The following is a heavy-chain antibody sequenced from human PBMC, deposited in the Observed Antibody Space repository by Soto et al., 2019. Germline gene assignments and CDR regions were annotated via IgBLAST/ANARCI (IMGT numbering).Heavy chain of an antibody. CDR2: ISYDGSNK. V-gene: IGHV3-30-3*01. CDR1: GFTFSSYA. Sequence: PGGSLRLSCAASGFTFSSYAMHWVRQAPGKGPEWVAVISYDGSNKYYADSVKGRFTISRDNSNNTLYLQANSLRAEDTAVYYCARSTYPHVYYYYYGLDVWGQGTTVTVSS. D-gene: IGHD2-2*01. J-gene: IGHJ6*02. CDR3: ARSTYPHVYYYYYGLDV.